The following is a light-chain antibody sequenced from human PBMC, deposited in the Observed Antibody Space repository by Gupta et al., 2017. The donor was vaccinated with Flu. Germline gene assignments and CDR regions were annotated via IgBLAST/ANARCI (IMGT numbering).Light chain of an antibody. Sequence: QPVLTQSSSASASLGASVKLTCTLSRIHSTYAIAWHKQRPEKGPRFLMRLNSDGSYCKGDGIPDRFSGSSSGTERYLTISSLQSDDEADYHCQTWGDGTHIFGGGTKLTVL. CDR3: QTWGDGTHI. J-gene: IGLJ2*01. CDR1: RIHSTYA. V-gene: IGLV4-69*01. CDR2: LNSDGSY.